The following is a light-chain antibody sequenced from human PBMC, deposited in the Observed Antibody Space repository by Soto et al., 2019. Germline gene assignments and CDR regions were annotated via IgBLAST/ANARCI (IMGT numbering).Light chain of an antibody. CDR2: DAS. CDR1: QSVSSD. CDR3: QQYNNWPQT. V-gene: IGKV3-15*01. J-gene: IGKJ1*01. Sequence: EIVMTPSPATLSVSPGERANLSCRASQSVSSDLAWYQQKPGQAHRLLIYDASTRATGIPARFSGSGSGTDFTLTISGLQPEDFAVYYCQQYNNWPQTFGQGTKVDIK.